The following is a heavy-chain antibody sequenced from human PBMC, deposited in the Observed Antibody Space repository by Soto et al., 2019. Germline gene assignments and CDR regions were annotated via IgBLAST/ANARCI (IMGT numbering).Heavy chain of an antibody. D-gene: IGHD6-13*01. CDR3: ARDEQQDYYYYYGMDV. Sequence: GGSLRLSCAASGFTFSDYYMSWIRQAPGKGLEWVSYISSSSSYTNYGDSVKGRFTISRENAKNSLYLQMNSLRAEDTAVYYCARDEQQDYYYYYGMDVWGQGTTVTVSS. V-gene: IGHV3-11*06. CDR2: ISSSSSYT. CDR1: GFTFSDYY. J-gene: IGHJ6*02.